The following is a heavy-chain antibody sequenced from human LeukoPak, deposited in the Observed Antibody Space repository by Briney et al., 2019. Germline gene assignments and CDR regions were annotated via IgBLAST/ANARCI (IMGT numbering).Heavy chain of an antibody. V-gene: IGHV3-23*01. D-gene: IGHD2-2*01. J-gene: IGHJ6*04. CDR1: GFTFSSYA. CDR3: AKGGYCSSTSCYFGPNYGMDV. Sequence: PGGSLRLSCAASGFTFSSYAMSWVRQAPGKGLEWVSAISGSGGSTYYADSVKGRFTISRDNSKNTLYLQMNSLRAEDTAVYYCAKGGYCSSTSCYFGPNYGMDVWGKETTVTVSS. CDR2: ISGSGGST.